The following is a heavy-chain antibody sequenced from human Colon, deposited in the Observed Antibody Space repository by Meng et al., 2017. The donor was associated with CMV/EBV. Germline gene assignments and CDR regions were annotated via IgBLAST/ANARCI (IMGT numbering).Heavy chain of an antibody. CDR3: VRGGYSGTQTGGVQEY. Sequence: GPLQGPAPCRGYPSEPRSPTRPVSGASTRPYYWSWIRQPDGEGLARVRRISTNRNTDYNRSDKSRANIWLDTSNNPFSLKQTSVTAADTAVYYCVRGGYSGTQTGGVQEYWGQGTLVTVSS. D-gene: IGHD5-12*01. CDR2: ISTNRNT. CDR1: GASTRPYY. J-gene: IGHJ4*02. V-gene: IGHV4-4*07.